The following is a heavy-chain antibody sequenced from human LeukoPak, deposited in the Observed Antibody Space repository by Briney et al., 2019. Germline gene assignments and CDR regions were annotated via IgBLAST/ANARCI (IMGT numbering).Heavy chain of an antibody. CDR2: ITSNGGST. CDR1: GFTFSNYA. Sequence: GGSLRLSCSASGFTFSNYAIHWVRQAPGKGLEYVSAITSNGGSTYYADSVKGRFTISRDNSKNTLSLQMNSLRAEDTAVYYCVKSASAGWYTFDYWGQGTLVTVSS. V-gene: IGHV3-64D*09. D-gene: IGHD6-19*01. CDR3: VKSASAGWYTFDY. J-gene: IGHJ4*02.